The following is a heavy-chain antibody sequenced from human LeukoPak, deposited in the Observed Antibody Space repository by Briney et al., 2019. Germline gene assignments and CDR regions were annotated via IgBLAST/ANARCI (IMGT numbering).Heavy chain of an antibody. J-gene: IGHJ3*02. CDR1: GFTFSSYS. CDR3: ARDRELLFHAFDI. Sequence: GGSLRLSRAASGFTFSSYSMNWVRQAPGKGLEWVSYISSSSSYVYYADSVKGRFTISRDNAKNSLYLQMNSLRAEDTAVYYCARDRELLFHAFDIWGQGTMVTVSS. D-gene: IGHD2-21*01. V-gene: IGHV3-21*01. CDR2: ISSSSSYV.